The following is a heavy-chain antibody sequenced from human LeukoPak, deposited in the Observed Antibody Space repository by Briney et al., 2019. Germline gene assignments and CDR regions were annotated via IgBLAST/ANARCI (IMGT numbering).Heavy chain of an antibody. CDR2: IYYSGST. CDR1: GGSISGSY. D-gene: IGHD2-2*01. CDR3: ARQVDVGCTGTSCYGHGAFHI. Sequence: SETLSLTCTVSGGSISGSYWSWIRQPPGKGLELIGYIYYSGSTNYNPSLKSRVTISVDTSKNQFSLELTSVTAADTAVYYCARQVDVGCTGTSCYGHGAFHIWGQGTVVTVSS. V-gene: IGHV4-59*08. J-gene: IGHJ3*02.